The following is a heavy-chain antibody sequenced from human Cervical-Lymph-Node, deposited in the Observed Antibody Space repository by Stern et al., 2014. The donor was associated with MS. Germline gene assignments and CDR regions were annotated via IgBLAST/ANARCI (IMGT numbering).Heavy chain of an antibody. V-gene: IGHV4-59*01. CDR2: FDNTGTT. J-gene: IGHJ4*02. D-gene: IGHD2-2*01. Sequence: QVQLLESGPGLVKPSETLSLTCTVSGGSITTYYWSWIRQPPGKGLEWIGYFDNTGTTTYNPSLKSRVTISADTSKNQLSLTLTSVTAADTAVYYCARNAVFDYWGQGILVTVSS. CDR3: ARNAVFDY. CDR1: GGSITTYY.